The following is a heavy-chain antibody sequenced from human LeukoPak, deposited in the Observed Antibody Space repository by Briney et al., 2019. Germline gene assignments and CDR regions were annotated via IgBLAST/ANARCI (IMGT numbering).Heavy chain of an antibody. Sequence: PSETLSLTCTVSGGSISSSSYYWGWLRQPPGKGVEGVGSIYYSGSTYYNPSLKSRVTISVDTSKNQFSLKLSSVTAADTAVYYCARPNYYYYYMDVWGKGTTVTVSS. J-gene: IGHJ6*03. CDR2: IYYSGST. CDR3: ARPNYYYYYMDV. CDR1: GGSISSSSYY. V-gene: IGHV4-39*01.